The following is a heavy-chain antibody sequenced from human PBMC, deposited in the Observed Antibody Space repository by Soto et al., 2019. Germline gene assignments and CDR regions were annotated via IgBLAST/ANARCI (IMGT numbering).Heavy chain of an antibody. CDR3: ARGRGRSYGMDV. Sequence: PGGSLSLSCAASRFTFSDYYMSWIRQAPGKGLDWVSYISSSGNTIFYADSVKGRFTISRDNAKNSLYLQMNSLRAEDTAVYYCARGRGRSYGMDVWGQGTTVTVSS. CDR2: ISSSGNTI. D-gene: IGHD1-26*01. J-gene: IGHJ6*02. CDR1: RFTFSDYY. V-gene: IGHV3-11*01.